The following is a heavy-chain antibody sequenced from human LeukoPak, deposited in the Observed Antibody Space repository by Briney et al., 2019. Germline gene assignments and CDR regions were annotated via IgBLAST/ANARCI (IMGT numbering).Heavy chain of an antibody. Sequence: SETLSLTCTVSGDITHYWGWIRQPPGEGLECIGSIYFSGSTYYNPSLRSRVTISLDTSKKQLSLKLSSVTAADTAVYYCARGRQQLVGWFDPWGQGTLVTVSS. J-gene: IGHJ5*02. D-gene: IGHD6-13*01. CDR3: ARGRQQLVGWFDP. CDR1: GDITHY. V-gene: IGHV4-39*01. CDR2: IYFSGST.